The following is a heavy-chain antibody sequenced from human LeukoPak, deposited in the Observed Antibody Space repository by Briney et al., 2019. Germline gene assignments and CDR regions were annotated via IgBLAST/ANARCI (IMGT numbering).Heavy chain of an antibody. Sequence: ASVKVSCKASGYSFAGYGISWVRQAPGQGLEWIGWISTYSGNTNYAHNLQGRITVTTETSTSTAYMELRSLRSDDTAVYYCARVGAAPGHFDYWGQGTQLTVFS. CDR2: ISTYSGNT. D-gene: IGHD6-13*01. V-gene: IGHV1-18*01. J-gene: IGHJ4*02. CDR1: GYSFAGYG. CDR3: ARVGAAPGHFDY.